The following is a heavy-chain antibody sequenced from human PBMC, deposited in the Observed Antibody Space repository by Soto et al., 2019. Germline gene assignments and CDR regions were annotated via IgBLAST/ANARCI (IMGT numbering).Heavy chain of an antibody. CDR1: GGTFSSYA. V-gene: IGHV1-69*06. J-gene: IGHJ6*02. CDR3: ARDSTEFVRSSTYHYYGMAV. Sequence: SVKVSCKASGGTFSSYAISWVRQAPGQGLEWMGGIIPIFGAANYAQKFQGRVTITADKSTSTAYMELSSLRSEDTAAYYCARDSTEFVRSSTYHYYGMAVWGQGTSVTVSS. CDR2: IIPIFGAA. D-gene: IGHD2-2*01.